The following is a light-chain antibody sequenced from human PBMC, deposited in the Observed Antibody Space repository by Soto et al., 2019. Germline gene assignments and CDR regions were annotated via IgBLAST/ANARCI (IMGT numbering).Light chain of an antibody. V-gene: IGKV3-20*01. CDR3: QQYGSSPGT. Sequence: EIVLTQSPGTLSLSPGERATLSCRASQSVSSSYLAWYQQKPGQAPRLRIYGASSRATGIPDRFSGSGSGTDFTLTIRRLEPEDFAVYYWQQYGSSPGTFGQGTKLEIK. CDR1: QSVSSSY. J-gene: IGKJ2*02. CDR2: GAS.